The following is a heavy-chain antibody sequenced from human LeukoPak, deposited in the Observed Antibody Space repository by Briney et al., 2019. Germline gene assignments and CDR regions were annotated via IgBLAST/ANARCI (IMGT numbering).Heavy chain of an antibody. Sequence: SETLSFTCTVSGGSISSYYWSWIRQPPGKGLVWIGYIYYSESTNYNPSLKSRVTISVDTSKNQFSLKRSSVTAADTAVYYCARDLGVSTARYYYYYMDVWGKGTTVTVSS. CDR1: GGSISSYY. V-gene: IGHV4-59*01. D-gene: IGHD6-6*01. CDR3: ARDLGVSTARYYYYYMDV. CDR2: IYYSEST. J-gene: IGHJ6*03.